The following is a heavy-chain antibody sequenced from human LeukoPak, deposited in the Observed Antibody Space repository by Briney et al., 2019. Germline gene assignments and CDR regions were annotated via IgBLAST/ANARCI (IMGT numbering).Heavy chain of an antibody. CDR1: GFTFSSYA. CDR3: ARDRRSIAVAGKSFDY. J-gene: IGHJ4*02. CDR2: IYSGGST. V-gene: IGHV3-66*01. D-gene: IGHD6-19*01. Sequence: GGSLRLSCAASGFTFSSYAMSWVRQAPGKGLEWVSVIYSGGSTYYADSVKGRFTISSDNSKNTLYLQMNSLRAEDTAVYYCARDRRSIAVAGKSFDYWGQGTLVTVSS.